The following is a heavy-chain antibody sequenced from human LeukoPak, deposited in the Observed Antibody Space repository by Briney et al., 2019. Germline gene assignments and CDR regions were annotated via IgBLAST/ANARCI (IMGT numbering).Heavy chain of an antibody. D-gene: IGHD3-9*01. CDR2: IYHSGST. V-gene: IGHV4-30-2*01. Sequence: SQTLSLTCTVSGGSISSGGYYWSWIRQPPGKGLEWIGYIYHSGSTYYNPSLKSRVTISVDRSKNQFSLKLSSVTAADTAVYYCARFDNGEAALNWGQGTLVTVSS. CDR3: ARFDNGEAALN. CDR1: GGSISSGGYY. J-gene: IGHJ4*02.